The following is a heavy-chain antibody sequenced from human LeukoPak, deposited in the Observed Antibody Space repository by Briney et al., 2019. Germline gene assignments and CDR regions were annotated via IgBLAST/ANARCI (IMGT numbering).Heavy chain of an antibody. D-gene: IGHD2-15*01. J-gene: IGHJ5*02. CDR3: ARAGNIVVAVAAKGRYNWFDP. CDR2: ISAYNGNT. CDR1: GYTFTSYG. Sequence: GASVKVSCKASGYTFTSYGISWVRQAPGQGLEWMGWISAYNGNTNYAQKFQGRVTMTRDTSISTAYMELSRLRPDDTAVYYCARAGNIVVAVAAKGRYNWFDPWGQGTLVTVSS. V-gene: IGHV1-18*01.